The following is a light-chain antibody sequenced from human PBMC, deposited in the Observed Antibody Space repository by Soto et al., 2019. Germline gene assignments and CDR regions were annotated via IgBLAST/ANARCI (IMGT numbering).Light chain of an antibody. J-gene: IGLJ1*01. Sequence: QSALTQPASVSGSPGQSITISCTGTSSDVGGYNYVSWYQQRPGKAPKLIISDVSNRPSGVSDRFSASKSGNTASLTISGLQTEDEADYYCISYTSSITYVFGTGTKLTV. CDR1: SSDVGGYNY. CDR2: DVS. V-gene: IGLV2-14*03. CDR3: ISYTSSITYV.